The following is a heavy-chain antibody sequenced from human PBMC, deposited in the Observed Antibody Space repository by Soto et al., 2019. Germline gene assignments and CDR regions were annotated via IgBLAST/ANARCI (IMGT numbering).Heavy chain of an antibody. V-gene: IGHV4-38-2*01. CDR3: ARNADSSSYYYTFDY. CDR1: RYSVSSGYY. CDR2: IFHGGTT. D-gene: IGHD3-22*01. J-gene: IGHJ4*02. Sequence: PSETLSLTCFVSRYSVSSGYYWGWIRQPPGKGLEWIGSIFHGGTTYYNPSLKSRLTISVDTSKNQFSLTLSSVTAADTAVYYCARNADSSSYYYTFDYWGQGSLVTVSS.